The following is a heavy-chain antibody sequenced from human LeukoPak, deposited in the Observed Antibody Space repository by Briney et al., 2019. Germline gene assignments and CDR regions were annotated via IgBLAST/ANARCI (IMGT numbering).Heavy chain of an antibody. CDR1: GFTFSSYA. CDR2: ISGSGGST. CDR3: ARDIRDDFWSGYRLDY. J-gene: IGHJ4*02. Sequence: GGSLRLSCAASGFTFSSYAMSWVRQAPGKGLEWVSAISGSGGSTYYADSVKGRFTISRDNSKNTLYLQMNSLRAEDTAVYYCARDIRDDFWSGYRLDYWGQGTLVTVSS. V-gene: IGHV3-23*01. D-gene: IGHD3-3*01.